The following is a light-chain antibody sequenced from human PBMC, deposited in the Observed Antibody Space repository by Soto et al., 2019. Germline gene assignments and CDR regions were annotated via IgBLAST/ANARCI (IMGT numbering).Light chain of an antibody. CDR1: SSDVGGYNS. CDR3: ASYTSRSTLS. V-gene: IGLV2-14*01. Sequence: QSVLTQPASVSGSPGESITISCTGTSSDVGGYNSVSWHQQHPGKAPKLLIYDVSNRPSWVSNRFSGSKSGDTASLTISGLQAEDEADYYCASYTSRSTLSFGGGTKLTVL. J-gene: IGLJ2*01. CDR2: DVS.